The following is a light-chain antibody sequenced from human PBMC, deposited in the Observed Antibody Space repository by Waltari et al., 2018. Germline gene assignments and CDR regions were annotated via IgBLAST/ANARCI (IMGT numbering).Light chain of an antibody. CDR2: DTS. CDR1: TGTVTSGHS. V-gene: IGLV7-46*01. CDR3: FLSQSGAWV. Sequence: QAVVTQAPSLTVSPGGTVTLTRGSSTGTVTSGHSPFWFQQRPGQAPRILIYDTSNKHSWTPARFAGSLLGGKAALTLSGAQPEDEADYYCFLSQSGAWVFGGGTKLTVL. J-gene: IGLJ3*02.